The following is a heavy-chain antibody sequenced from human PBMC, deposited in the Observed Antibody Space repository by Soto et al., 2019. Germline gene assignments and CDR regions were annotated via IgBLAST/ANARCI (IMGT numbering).Heavy chain of an antibody. CDR3: ARRYCTSTSCLPGFDP. J-gene: IGHJ5*02. D-gene: IGHD2-2*01. CDR1: GGSFNGYY. Sequence: KTSETLSLTCAVYGGSFNGYYWTWIRQPPGKGLEWIGEINHSGGTNYNPSLKSRVTISVDTSKNQVSLKLTSLTAADTAVYYCARRYCTSTSCLPGFDPWGRETLVTVSS. CDR2: INHSGGT. V-gene: IGHV4-34*01.